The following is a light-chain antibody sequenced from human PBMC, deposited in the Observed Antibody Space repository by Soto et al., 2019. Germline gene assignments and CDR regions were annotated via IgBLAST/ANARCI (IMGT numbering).Light chain of an antibody. CDR2: GAS. CDR1: QSLSSD. V-gene: IGKV3-15*01. Sequence: EIVLTQSPGTLSLSPGERATLSCRASQSLSSDLAWYQQKPGQAPRLLIYGASTRAHGIPARFSGSGSGTEFTLTISSLQSEDFAVYYCQQYNNWPRTFGQGTKVDIK. CDR3: QQYNNWPRT. J-gene: IGKJ1*01.